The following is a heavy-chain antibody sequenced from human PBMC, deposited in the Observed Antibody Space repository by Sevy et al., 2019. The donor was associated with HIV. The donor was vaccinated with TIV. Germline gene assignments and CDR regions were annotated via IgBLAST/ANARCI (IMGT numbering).Heavy chain of an antibody. J-gene: IGHJ5*02. D-gene: IGHD5-12*01. Sequence: SETLSLTCTVSYGSIIGYHWSWIRQPPGKTLEYVGYISYTGDTNSNPSLNSRVTMSVDTSKTQFSLKVTSVTAADTAVYYFARAPPVRSGDDSLNWFDPWGQGTLVTVSS. CDR1: YGSIIGYH. CDR3: ARAPPVRSGDDSLNWFDP. CDR2: ISYTGDT. V-gene: IGHV4-59*08.